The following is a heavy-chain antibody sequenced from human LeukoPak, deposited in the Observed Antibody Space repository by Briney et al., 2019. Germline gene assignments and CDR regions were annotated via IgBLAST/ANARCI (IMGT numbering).Heavy chain of an antibody. J-gene: IGHJ5*02. Sequence: GGSLRLSCAASGFTFSSYAMSWVRQAPGKGLEWVSAISSSGGNTYYADSVKGRFTISRSNSKNTLYLQMTSLTAADTAMYFCAKASVAIPQYCNSWGQGTLVTVSS. CDR2: ISSSGGNT. CDR3: AKASVAIPQYCNS. D-gene: IGHD2-2*02. V-gene: IGHV3-23*01. CDR1: GFTFSSYA.